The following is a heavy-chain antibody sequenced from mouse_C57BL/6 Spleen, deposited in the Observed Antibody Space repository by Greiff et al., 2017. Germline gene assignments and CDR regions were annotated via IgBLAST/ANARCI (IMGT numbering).Heavy chain of an antibody. V-gene: IGHV1-55*01. D-gene: IGHD1-1*01. Sequence: QVQLQQPGAELVKPGASVKMSCKASGYTFTSYWITWVKQRPGQGLEWIGDIYPGSGSTNYNEKFKSKATLTVDTSSSTAYMQLSSLTSEDSSVYYGAISRYGSSHWYFDVWGTGTTVTVSS. CDR3: AISRYGSSHWYFDV. CDR2: IYPGSGST. J-gene: IGHJ1*03. CDR1: GYTFTSYW.